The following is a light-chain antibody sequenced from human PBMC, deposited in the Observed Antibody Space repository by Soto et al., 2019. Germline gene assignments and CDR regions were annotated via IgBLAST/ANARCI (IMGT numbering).Light chain of an antibody. CDR3: QSYDTSPV. CDR1: RSNLGANYA. CDR2: HNT. V-gene: IGLV1-40*01. Sequence: QSILTQPPSVSGAPGQRVSISCSGSRSNLGANYAVHWYQQLPGTAPKLLISHNTNRPSGVPDRFSGSKSGTSASLAITGLRAEDEGHYYCQSYDTSPVFGGGTKLTVL. J-gene: IGLJ3*02.